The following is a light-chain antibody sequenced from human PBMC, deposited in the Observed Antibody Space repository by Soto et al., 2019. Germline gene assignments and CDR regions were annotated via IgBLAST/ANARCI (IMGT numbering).Light chain of an antibody. CDR2: GTF. CDR3: HHLNNYPPFT. Sequence: IPLTQSPSSLSASVGDRVSITCRAIQDIQTYLAWYQQKRREAPKLLISGTFTLQSGVPSRFNGSGSGTDFTLTISSLQPEDFATYYFHHLNNYPPFTFGPGTKVDLE. V-gene: IGKV1-9*01. J-gene: IGKJ3*01. CDR1: QDIQTY.